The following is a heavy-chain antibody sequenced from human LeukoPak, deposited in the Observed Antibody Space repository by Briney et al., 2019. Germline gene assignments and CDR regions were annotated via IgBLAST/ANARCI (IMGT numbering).Heavy chain of an antibody. J-gene: IGHJ4*02. CDR1: GFTFSTYG. V-gene: IGHV3-30*18. Sequence: GGSLRLSCAASGFTFSTYGMHWVRQAPGKGLEWVAVISYDGSNKYYADSVKGRFTISRDNSKNTLYLQMNSLRAEDTAVYYCAKDFLAVAGTPHYWGQGTLVTVSS. CDR2: ISYDGSNK. CDR3: AKDFLAVAGTPHY. D-gene: IGHD6-19*01.